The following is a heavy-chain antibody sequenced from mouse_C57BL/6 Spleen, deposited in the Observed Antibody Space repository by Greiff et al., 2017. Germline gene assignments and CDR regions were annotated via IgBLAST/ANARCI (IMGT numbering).Heavy chain of an antibody. Sequence: EVQLQQSGPGLVKPSQSLSLSCSVSGYSFTRCYFWYLIRQCPGNILEWMGYISYDGSNNYNPSLKNRISITRDTSKNPLFLKLNSVTTEDTSTYYCARGRIYYYAMDYWGQGTSVTVSS. V-gene: IGHV3-6*01. CDR2: ISYDGSN. CDR3: ARGRIYYYAMDY. J-gene: IGHJ4*01. CDR1: GYSFTRCYF.